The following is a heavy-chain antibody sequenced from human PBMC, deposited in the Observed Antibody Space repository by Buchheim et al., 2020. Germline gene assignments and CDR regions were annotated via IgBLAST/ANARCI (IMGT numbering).Heavy chain of an antibody. CDR2: ISSSGGTI. CDR1: GFTFSGHH. CDR3: ARGDLSKSDY. J-gene: IGHJ4*02. V-gene: IGHV3-48*01. D-gene: IGHD1-26*01. Sequence: EVQLVESGGGLVQPGGSLRLSCAASGFTFSGHHMNWVRQAPGKGLQWVSYISSSGGTIYYADSVKGRFTISRDNARNSLYLQMNSLRADDTAVYYCARGDLSKSDYWGQGTL.